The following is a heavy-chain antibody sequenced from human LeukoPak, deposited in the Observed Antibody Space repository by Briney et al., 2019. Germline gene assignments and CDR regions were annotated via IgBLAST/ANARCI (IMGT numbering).Heavy chain of an antibody. CDR2: INHSGST. D-gene: IGHD3-9*01. CDR1: GGSFSGYY. V-gene: IGHV4-34*01. J-gene: IGHJ3*02. CDR3: ARRRTKRYFDWLLTGAFDI. Sequence: SETLSLTCAVYGGSFSGYYWSWIRQPPGKGLEWIGEINHSGSTNYNPSLKSRVTISVDTSKNQFSLKLSSVTAADTAVYYCARRRTKRYFDWLLTGAFDIWGQGTMVTVSS.